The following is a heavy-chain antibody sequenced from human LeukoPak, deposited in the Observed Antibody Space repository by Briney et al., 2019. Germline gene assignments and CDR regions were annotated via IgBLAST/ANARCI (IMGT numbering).Heavy chain of an antibody. CDR2: INPSSGST. CDR1: GYTFTSYY. CDR3: ARDLKRGYSSGRYSWGTGSSNDY. J-gene: IGHJ4*02. D-gene: IGHD6-19*01. V-gene: IGHV1-46*01. Sequence: ASVKVSCKASGYTFTSYYMHWVRQAPGQGLEWVGIINPSSGSTSYAQNLQGRVTMTTDTSTSTAYMELRSLRSDDTAVYYCARDLKRGYSSGRYSWGTGSSNDYWGQGTLVTVSS.